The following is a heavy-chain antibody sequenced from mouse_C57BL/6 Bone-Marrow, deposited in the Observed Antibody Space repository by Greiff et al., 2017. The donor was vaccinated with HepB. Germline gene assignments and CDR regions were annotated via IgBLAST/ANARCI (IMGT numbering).Heavy chain of an antibody. CDR3: ARFYYGSRGYYAMDY. CDR1: GYTFTSYW. V-gene: IGHV1-53*01. D-gene: IGHD1-1*01. Sequence: QVQLQQPGPELVKPGASVKLSCKASGYTFTSYWMHWVKQRPGQGLEWIGNINPSNGGTNYNEKFKSKATLTVDKSSSTAYMQLSSLTSEDSAVYYCARFYYGSRGYYAMDYWGQGTSVTVSS. J-gene: IGHJ4*01. CDR2: INPSNGGT.